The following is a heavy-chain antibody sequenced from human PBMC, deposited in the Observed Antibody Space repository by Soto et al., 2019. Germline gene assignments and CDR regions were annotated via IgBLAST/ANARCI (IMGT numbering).Heavy chain of an antibody. Sequence: QMQLVQSGPEVKKPGTSVKVSCKASGFTFTSSAVQWVRQARGQRLEWIGWIVVGSGNTNYAQKFQERVTITRDMXXSXAXKELSSLRSEDTAVYYCAADGPSTTGTTSYYYGMDVWGQGTTVTVSS. J-gene: IGHJ6*02. V-gene: IGHV1-58*01. CDR2: IVVGSGNT. CDR3: AADGPSTTGTTSYYYGMDV. CDR1: GFTFTSSA. D-gene: IGHD1-1*01.